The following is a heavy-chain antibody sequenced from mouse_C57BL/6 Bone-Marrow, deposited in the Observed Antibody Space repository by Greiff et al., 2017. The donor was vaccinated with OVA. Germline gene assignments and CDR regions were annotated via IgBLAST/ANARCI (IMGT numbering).Heavy chain of an antibody. D-gene: IGHD4-1*01. Sequence: QVQLQQSGAELARPGASVKLSCKASGYTFTSYGISWVKQRTGQGLEWIGEIYPRSGNTYYNEKFKGKATLTADKSSSTAYMELRSLTSEDSAVYFCATGTKYYYAMDYWGQGTSVTVSS. J-gene: IGHJ4*01. V-gene: IGHV1-81*01. CDR2: IYPRSGNT. CDR1: GYTFTSYG. CDR3: ATGTKYYYAMDY.